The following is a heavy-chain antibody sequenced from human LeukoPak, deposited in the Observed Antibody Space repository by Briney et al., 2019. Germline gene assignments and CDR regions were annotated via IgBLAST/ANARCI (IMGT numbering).Heavy chain of an antibody. CDR1: GGSFSGYY. V-gene: IGHV4-34*01. J-gene: IGHJ5*02. CDR3: ARAKRFLEWLFGPNWFDP. Sequence: SETLSLTCAVYGGSFSGYYWSLIRQPPGKGLEWIGEINHSGSTNYNPSLKSRVTISVDTSKNQFSLKLSSVTAADTAVYYCARAKRFLEWLFGPNWFDPWGQGTLVTVSS. CDR2: INHSGST. D-gene: IGHD3-3*01.